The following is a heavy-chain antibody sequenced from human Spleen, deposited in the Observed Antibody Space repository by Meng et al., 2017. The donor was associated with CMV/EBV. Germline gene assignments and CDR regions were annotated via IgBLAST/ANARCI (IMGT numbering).Heavy chain of an antibody. CDR3: ASHDSSGYYYLFDY. CDR1: GYIFTGYY. V-gene: IGHV1-2*02. CDR2: IHPNSGGT. J-gene: IGHJ4*02. Sequence: ASVKVSCKASGYIFTGYYIHWVRQAPGQGLEWMGWIHPNSGGTNYAQRFQGRVTMTRDTSISTAYMELSRLRSDDTAVYYCASHDSSGYYYLFDYWGQGTLVTVSS. D-gene: IGHD3-22*01.